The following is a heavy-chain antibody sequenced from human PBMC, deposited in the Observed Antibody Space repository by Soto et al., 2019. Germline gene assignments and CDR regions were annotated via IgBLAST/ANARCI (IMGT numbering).Heavy chain of an antibody. V-gene: IGHV1-69*01. CDR3: ASSNYYDSSGYLIDAFDI. J-gene: IGHJ3*02. CDR2: IIPIFGTA. Sequence: QVQLVQSGAEVKKPGSSVKVSCKASGGTFSSYAISWVRQAPGQGLEWMGGIIPIFGTANYAQKFQGRVTITADESTSTAYMELSSLRSEDTAVYHCASSNYYDSSGYLIDAFDIWGQGTMVTVSS. D-gene: IGHD3-22*01. CDR1: GGTFSSYA.